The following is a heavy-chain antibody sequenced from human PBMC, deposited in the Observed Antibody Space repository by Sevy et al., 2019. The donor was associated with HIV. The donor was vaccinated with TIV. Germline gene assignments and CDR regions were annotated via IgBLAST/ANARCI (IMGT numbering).Heavy chain of an antibody. CDR2: ISAYNGNT. D-gene: IGHD6-13*01. J-gene: IGHJ4*02. Sequence: ASVKVSCKASGYTFNSYSISWVRQAPGQGLEWMGWISAYNGNTSYAQKLQGRVTMTTDTSTSTAYMELRSLRSDDTAVYYCARDNSSSWYANWGQGTLVTVSS. CDR3: ARDNSSSWYAN. V-gene: IGHV1-18*01. CDR1: GYTFNSYS.